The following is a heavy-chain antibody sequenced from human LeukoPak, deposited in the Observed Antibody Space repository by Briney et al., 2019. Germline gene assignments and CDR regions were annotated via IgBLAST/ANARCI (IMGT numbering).Heavy chain of an antibody. V-gene: IGHV3-7*01. CDR1: GFTFSTYW. Sequence: GGSLALSCAASGFTFSTYWMSCVPEAPGGGVEWVANIKQDGSDKFYVDSVKGRFTISRDHAKNSLYLQMNRLRPENTGVLYCARDTSAAYWSGGSCRGWYFYYYYYMDVWGKGTTVTVSS. CDR2: IKQDGSDK. J-gene: IGHJ6*03. D-gene: IGHD2-15*01. CDR3: ARDTSAAYWSGGSCRGWYFYYYYYMDV.